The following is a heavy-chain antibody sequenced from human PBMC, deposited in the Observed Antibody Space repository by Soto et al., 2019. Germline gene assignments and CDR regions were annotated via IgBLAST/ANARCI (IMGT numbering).Heavy chain of an antibody. J-gene: IGHJ4*02. CDR3: AREDTAMVQGLFDY. CDR2: IIPIFGTA. Sequence: GASVKVSCKASGGTFSSYAISWVRQAPGQGLEWMGGIIPIFGTANYAQKFQGRVTITADESTSTAYMELSSLRSEDTAVYYCAREDTAMVQGLFDYWGQGTLVTVSS. V-gene: IGHV1-69*13. D-gene: IGHD5-18*01. CDR1: GGTFSSYA.